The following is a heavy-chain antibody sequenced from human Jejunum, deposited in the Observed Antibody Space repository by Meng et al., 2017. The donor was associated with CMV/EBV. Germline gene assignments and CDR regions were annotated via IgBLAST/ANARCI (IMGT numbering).Heavy chain of an antibody. V-gene: IGHV2-5*01. Sequence: LSTNRVGVGWIRQPPGKALEWLALIYWNGDARYRPSLKSRLTITKDTSKHQVFLTLPTISPLSTSTYYCARLTDFSSSHFDYFDSWGQGTLVTVSS. CDR3: ARLTDFSSSHFDYFDS. CDR2: IYWNGDA. CDR1: LSTNRVG. J-gene: IGHJ4*02. D-gene: IGHD3-3*01.